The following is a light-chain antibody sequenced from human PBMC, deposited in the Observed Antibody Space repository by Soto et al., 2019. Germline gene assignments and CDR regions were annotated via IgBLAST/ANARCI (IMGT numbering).Light chain of an antibody. CDR2: GES. CDR3: QQYGSPRGLT. J-gene: IGKJ4*01. CDR1: QSVSSSY. V-gene: IGKV3-20*01. Sequence: EIVLTQSPGTLSLSPGERATLSCRASQSVSSSYLAWYQQKPGQAPRLLIYGESSKATGIPDRFSGSGSGTVFTLTISRLEPEDFAVYYCQQYGSPRGLTFGGGTKVDIK.